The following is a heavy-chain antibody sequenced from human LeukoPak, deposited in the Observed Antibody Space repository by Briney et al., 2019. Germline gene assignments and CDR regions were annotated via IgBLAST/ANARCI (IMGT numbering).Heavy chain of an antibody. J-gene: IGHJ4*02. CDR3: ARVGLYSSSPYFDY. D-gene: IGHD6-13*01. Sequence: GSLRLSCAASGFTVSSNYMSWVRQAPGKGLEWVSVIYSGGSTYYADSVKGRFTISRDNSKNTLYLQMNSLRAEDTAVYYCARVGLYSSSPYFDYWGQGTLVTVSS. CDR2: IYSGGST. CDR1: GFTVSSNY. V-gene: IGHV3-66*01.